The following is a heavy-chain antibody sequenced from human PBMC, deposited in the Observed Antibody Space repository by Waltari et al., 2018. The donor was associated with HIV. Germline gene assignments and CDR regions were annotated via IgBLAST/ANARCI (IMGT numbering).Heavy chain of an antibody. V-gene: IGHV3-48*01. CDR1: GFTFSSFS. CDR3: ARVGAAYFDY. Sequence: EVQLVESGGGLVQPGGSLRLSWSAFGFTFSSFSFPWVRQAPGKGLEWVSYISSSSSTIYYADSVKGRFTISRDNAKNSLYLQMNSLRAEDTAVYYCARVGAAYFDYWGQGTLVTVSS. J-gene: IGHJ4*02. D-gene: IGHD2-15*01. CDR2: ISSSSSTI.